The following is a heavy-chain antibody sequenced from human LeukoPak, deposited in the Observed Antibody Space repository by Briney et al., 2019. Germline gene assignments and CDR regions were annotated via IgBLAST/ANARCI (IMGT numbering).Heavy chain of an antibody. CDR2: IYYSGST. CDR1: GGSISSSSYY. CDR3: ARVYDSSGLPFDY. D-gene: IGHD3-22*01. Sequence: SETLSLTCTVSGGSISSSSYYWGWIRQPPGKGLEWIGSIYYSGSTYYNPSLKSRVTIPVDTSKNQFSLKLSSVTAADTAVYYCARVYDSSGLPFDYWGQGTLVTVSS. V-gene: IGHV4-39*07. J-gene: IGHJ4*02.